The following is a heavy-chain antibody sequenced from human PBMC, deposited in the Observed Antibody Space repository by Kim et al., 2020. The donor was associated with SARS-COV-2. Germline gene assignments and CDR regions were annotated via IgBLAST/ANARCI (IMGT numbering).Heavy chain of an antibody. Sequence: SETLSLTCTVSGGSISSYYWSWIRQPPGKGLEWIGYIYYSGSTNYNPSLKSRVTISVDTSKNQFSLKLSSVTAADTAVYYCARDRGARIAAAGTPFLFDYWGQGTLVTVSS. CDR1: GGSISSYY. CDR3: ARDRGARIAAAGTPFLFDY. J-gene: IGHJ4*02. V-gene: IGHV4-59*13. CDR2: IYYSGST. D-gene: IGHD6-13*01.